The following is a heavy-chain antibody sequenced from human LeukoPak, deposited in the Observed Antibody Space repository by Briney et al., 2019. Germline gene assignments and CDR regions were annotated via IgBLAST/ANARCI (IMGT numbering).Heavy chain of an antibody. CDR2: INHSGST. D-gene: IGHD3-10*01. J-gene: IGHJ4*02. V-gene: IGHV4-34*01. CDR1: GGSFSGYY. CDR3: ARGHGSGSFFDY. Sequence: SETLSLTCAVYGGSFSGYYWSWIRQPPGKGLEWIGEINHSGSTNYNPSLKSRVTISVDRSKNQFSLKLSSVTAADTAVYYCARGHGSGSFFDYWGQGTLVTVSS.